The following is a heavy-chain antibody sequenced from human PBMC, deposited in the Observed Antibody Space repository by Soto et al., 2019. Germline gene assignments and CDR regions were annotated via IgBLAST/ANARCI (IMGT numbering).Heavy chain of an antibody. CDR3: ARGGGSGYGDTRGAS. J-gene: IGHJ5*02. CDR2: ISYDGSNK. D-gene: IGHD5-12*01. V-gene: IGHV3-30*14. CDR1: GFTFISYA. Sequence: QVQLVESGGGVVQPGRSLRLSCAASGFTFISYAMHWVRQAPGKGLEWLAVISYDGSNKYYADSVKGRFTISRDNSKNPLYLQMNSLRADDTAVYYCARGGGSGYGDTRGASWGQGTLVTVSS.